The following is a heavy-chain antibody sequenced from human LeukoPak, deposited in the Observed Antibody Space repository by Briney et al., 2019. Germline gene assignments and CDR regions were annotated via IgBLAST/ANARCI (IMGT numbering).Heavy chain of an antibody. J-gene: IGHJ3*01. Sequence: PGGSLRLSCLASGFTFSNTWMNWVRQAPGKGLEWVARIRSKRDGGTTDYAAPMKGRFTISRDDSKNTMYLQMNSLKAEDTAVYYCARDWYYAFDFWGQGTMVTVSS. CDR1: GFTFSNTW. V-gene: IGHV3-15*07. CDR3: ARDWYYAFDF. D-gene: IGHD2-21*02. CDR2: IRSKRDGGTT.